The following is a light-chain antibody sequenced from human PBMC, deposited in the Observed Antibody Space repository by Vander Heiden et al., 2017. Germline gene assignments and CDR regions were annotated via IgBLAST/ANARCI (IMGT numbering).Light chain of an antibody. Sequence: DIGLTQSPGTVSLSPEERATLSCRASKSVSSSYLAWDQQKPGQAPRSLIYGASSRATGIPDRCSGSGSGTDFTLTISRLEPEDFAVYYCQQYGSSPYTLGQGTKLEIK. J-gene: IGKJ2*01. V-gene: IGKV3-20*01. CDR1: KSVSSSY. CDR3: QQYGSSPYT. CDR2: GAS.